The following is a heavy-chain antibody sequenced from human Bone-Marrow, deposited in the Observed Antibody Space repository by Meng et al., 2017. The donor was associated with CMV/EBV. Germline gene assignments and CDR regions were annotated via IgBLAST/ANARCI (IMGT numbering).Heavy chain of an antibody. V-gene: IGHV1-2*06. J-gene: IGHJ4*02. CDR2: INPKSAGT. CDR3: TRTWIDSFTPDFDY. D-gene: IGHD2-2*03. CDR1: GYTLVGHY. Sequence: QGQLVQSGREAKKPGASVKVSCKTSGYTLVGHYIHWVRPAPGQGLEWMGRINPKSAGTDYVEKFQGRVTMTRDTSNTIVYMELSRLTADDTAVYYCTRTWIDSFTPDFDYWGQGSLVTVSS.